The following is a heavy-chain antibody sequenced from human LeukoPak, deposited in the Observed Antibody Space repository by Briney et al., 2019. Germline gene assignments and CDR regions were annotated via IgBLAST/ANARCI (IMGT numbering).Heavy chain of an antibody. CDR1: GGSLWSSSYF. CDR3: AREARSSSDLHTYYYYYGMDV. CDR2: IYYSGST. V-gene: IGHV4-39*07. Sequence: PSETLSLTCTVSGGSLWSSSYFWGRIRQPRGKVLEWIGWIYYSGSTYYNPSLKSRVTISVDTSKNQFSLKLSSVTAADTAVYYCAREARSSSDLHTYYYYYGMDVWGQGTTVTISS. D-gene: IGHD6-6*01. J-gene: IGHJ6*02.